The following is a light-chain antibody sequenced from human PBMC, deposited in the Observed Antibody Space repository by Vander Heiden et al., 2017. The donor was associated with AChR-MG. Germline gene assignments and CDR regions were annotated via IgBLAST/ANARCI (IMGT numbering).Light chain of an antibody. J-gene: IGLJ1*01. Sequence: QSALTQPASASGSPGQSITISCTGTSSDVGSYTLVSWYQQHPSKAPKLMIYEVSKRPSGVSNRFSGSKSGNTASLTISGLQAEDEADYYCCSYAGSSTSFGTGTKVTVL. CDR3: CSYAGSSTS. CDR2: EVS. CDR1: SSDVGSYTL. V-gene: IGLV2-23*02.